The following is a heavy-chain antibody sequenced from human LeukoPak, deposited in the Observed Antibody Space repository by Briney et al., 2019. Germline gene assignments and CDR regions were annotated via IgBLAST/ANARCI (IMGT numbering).Heavy chain of an antibody. CDR2: ITYGGDTI. CDR3: TRELLSLHQGLDS. CDR1: GFYFGGHA. D-gene: IGHD2/OR15-2a*01. V-gene: IGHV3-48*04. J-gene: IGHJ5*01. Sequence: GGSLRLSCVASGFYFGGHAMHWLRQAPGKGLEWVAYITYGGDTIFYADSVKGRFTVSRDNAKNSLYLQMDSLRAEDTAVYYCTRELLSLHQGLDSWGQGTLVTVSS.